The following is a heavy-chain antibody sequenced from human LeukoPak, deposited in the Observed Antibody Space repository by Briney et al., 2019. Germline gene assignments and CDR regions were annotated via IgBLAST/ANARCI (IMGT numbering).Heavy chain of an antibody. CDR3: ARHASAFRYDSAFDP. V-gene: IGHV4-39*01. J-gene: IGHJ5*02. D-gene: IGHD3-3*01. CDR2: IYYSGTT. CDR1: GGSISSSSYY. Sequence: SETLSLTCTVSGGSISSSSYYWGWIRQPPGKGLEWIGSIYYSGTTYYNPSLKSQVTMSVDTSKNQFSLKQTSVTAADTAVYYCARHASAFRYDSAFDPWGQGTLVTVSS.